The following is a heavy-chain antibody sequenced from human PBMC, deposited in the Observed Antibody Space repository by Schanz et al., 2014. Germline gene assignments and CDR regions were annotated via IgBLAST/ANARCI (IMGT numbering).Heavy chain of an antibody. CDR2: ISDSGTYT. CDR1: GLTFTSAW. V-gene: IGHV3-11*06. CDR3: ARGGSGSHYRLDY. D-gene: IGHD1-26*01. Sequence: VQLVESGGGLVKPGGSLRLSCATSGLTFTSAWMSWVRQAPGKGLEWLSYISDSGTYTNYADSMKGRFTVSRDNAENALYLQMNSLRAEDTGLYFCARGGSGSHYRLDYWGQGTLVTVSS. J-gene: IGHJ4*02.